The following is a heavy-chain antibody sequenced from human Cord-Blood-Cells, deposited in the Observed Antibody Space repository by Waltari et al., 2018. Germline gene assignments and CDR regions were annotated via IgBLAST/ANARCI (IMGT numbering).Heavy chain of an antibody. Sequence: EVQLVETGGGLIQPGGSLRLSCAASGFTVSSNYMSWVRQAPGKGLEWVSVIYSGGSTYYADSMKGRFTISRDNSKNTLYLQMNSLRAEDTAVYYCARASSADDAFDIWGQGTMVTVSS. CDR2: IYSGGST. CDR1: GFTVSSNY. D-gene: IGHD6-6*01. J-gene: IGHJ3*02. CDR3: ARASSADDAFDI. V-gene: IGHV3-53*02.